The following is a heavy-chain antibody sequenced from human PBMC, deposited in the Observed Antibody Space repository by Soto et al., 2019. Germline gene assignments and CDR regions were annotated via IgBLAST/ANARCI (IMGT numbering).Heavy chain of an antibody. J-gene: IGHJ4*02. V-gene: IGHV4-59*08. CDR1: GCSISSYY. CDR2: IYYSGST. Sequence: SETLSLTCTFSGCSISSYYWSWIRQPPGKGLEWIGYIYYSGSTNYNPSLKSRVTISVDTSKNQFSLKLSSVTAADTAVYYCARGGRRPYSLFDYWGQGTLVTVSS. CDR3: ARGGRRPYSLFDY. D-gene: IGHD2-21*01.